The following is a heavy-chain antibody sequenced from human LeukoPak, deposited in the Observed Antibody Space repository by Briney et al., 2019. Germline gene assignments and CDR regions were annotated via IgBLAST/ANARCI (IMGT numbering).Heavy chain of an antibody. V-gene: IGHV6-1*01. CDR3: ARDTYYDYVWGSYRYRYFDY. J-gene: IGHJ4*02. D-gene: IGHD3-16*02. Sequence: SQTLSLTCAISGDSVSSNSAAWNWIRQSPSRGLEWLGRTYYRSKWYNDYAVSVKSRITINPDTSKNQFSLQLNSVTPEDTAVYYCARDTYYDYVWGSYRYRYFDYWGQGTLVTVSS. CDR1: GDSVSSNSAA. CDR2: TYYRSKWYN.